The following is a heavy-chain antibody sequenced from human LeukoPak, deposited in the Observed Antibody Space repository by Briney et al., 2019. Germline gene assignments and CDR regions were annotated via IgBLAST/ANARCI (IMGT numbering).Heavy chain of an antibody. CDR3: ARLLAEQWLASYYYYMDV. V-gene: IGHV4-59*08. J-gene: IGHJ6*03. CDR1: GGSISSYY. Sequence: PSETLSLTCTVSGGSISSYYWSWIRQPPGKGLEWIGYIYYSGSTNYNPSLESRVTISVDTSKNQFSLKLSSVTAAVTAVYYCARLLAEQWLASYYYYMDVWGKGTTVTVSS. CDR2: IYYSGST. D-gene: IGHD6-19*01.